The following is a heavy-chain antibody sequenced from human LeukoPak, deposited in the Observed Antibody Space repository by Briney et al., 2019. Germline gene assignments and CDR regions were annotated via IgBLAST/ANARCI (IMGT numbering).Heavy chain of an antibody. D-gene: IGHD6-19*01. CDR3: AKGFSGWYYSFDY. CDR1: GFTFSNYW. V-gene: IGHV3-74*01. CDR2: TNSDESST. Sequence: GGSLRLSCAASGFTFSNYWMHWVRQAPGKGLVWVSRTNSDESSTTYADSVKGRFTISRDNAKNTLYLQMNSLRAEDTAVYYCAKGFSGWYYSFDYWGQGTLVTVSS. J-gene: IGHJ4*02.